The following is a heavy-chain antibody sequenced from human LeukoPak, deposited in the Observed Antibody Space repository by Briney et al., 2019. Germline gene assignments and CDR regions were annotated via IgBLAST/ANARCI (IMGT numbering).Heavy chain of an antibody. CDR1: GFTFNTYG. D-gene: IGHD2-21*02. Sequence: GRSLRLSCAAAGFTFNTYGMHWLRQAPGKGLEWVALIWYDGSNKYYADSVKGRFTISRDNSRDTLFLQMNSLRVEDSAVYYCARDWGTNIVTAGLRPGYIDCWGQGTLVTVSS. J-gene: IGHJ4*02. CDR3: ARDWGTNIVTAGLRPGYIDC. CDR2: IWYDGSNK. V-gene: IGHV3-33*01.